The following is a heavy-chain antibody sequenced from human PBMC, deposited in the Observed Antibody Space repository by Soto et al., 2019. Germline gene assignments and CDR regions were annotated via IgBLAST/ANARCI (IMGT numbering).Heavy chain of an antibody. CDR2: ISYDGSNK. CDR1: GFTFSSYG. J-gene: IGHJ4*02. D-gene: IGHD5-18*01. Sequence: PGGSLRLSCAASGFTFSSYGMHWVRQAPGKGLEWVAVISYDGSNKYYADSVKGRFTISRDNSKNTLYLQMNSLRAEDTAVYYCAKMVIDGYNENFAYWGQGTLVTVYS. V-gene: IGHV3-30*18. CDR3: AKMVIDGYNENFAY.